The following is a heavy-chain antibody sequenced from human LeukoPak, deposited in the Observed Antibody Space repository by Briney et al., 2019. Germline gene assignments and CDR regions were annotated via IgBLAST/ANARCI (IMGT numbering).Heavy chain of an antibody. J-gene: IGHJ3*02. CDR1: GGSLSSGIYY. CDR2: IYYSGST. CDR3: ARARDSYGDAFDI. Sequence: SETLTLTRTVSGGSLSSGIYYWSWTRQPPGRGLEWIGYIYYSGSTNYNPSLKSRVTISVDTSKNRFTLKLSAVTAADTAVYYCARARDSYGDAFDIWGQGTMVTVSS. D-gene: IGHD5-18*01. V-gene: IGHV4-61*01.